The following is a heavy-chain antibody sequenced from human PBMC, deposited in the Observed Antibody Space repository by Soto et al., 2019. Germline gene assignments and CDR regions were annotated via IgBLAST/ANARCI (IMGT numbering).Heavy chain of an antibody. CDR3: ARGMQGSRYFDL. CDR1: GFVFSSYW. V-gene: IGHV3-74*01. Sequence: EVQLVESGGGLVQPGGSLRLSCAGSGFVFSSYWMHWVRQVPGKGLVWVSRITNDGSSTTYADSVNGRFTISRDNAKNTLYLQVNSLGAEDTAVYYCARGMQGSRYFDLWGRGTLVTVSS. CDR2: ITNDGSST. J-gene: IGHJ2*01.